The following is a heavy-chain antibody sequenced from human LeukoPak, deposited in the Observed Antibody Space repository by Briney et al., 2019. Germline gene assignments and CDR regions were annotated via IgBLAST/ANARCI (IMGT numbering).Heavy chain of an antibody. CDR2: INHSGST. CDR1: GGSFSGYY. V-gene: IGHV4-34*01. J-gene: IGHJ4*02. D-gene: IGHD2-2*01. Sequence: PSETLSLTCAVYGGSFSGYYWSWIRQPPGKGLEWTGEINHSGSTNYNPSLKSRVTISVDTSKNQFSLKLSSVTAADTAVYYCARGHLGYCSSTSCYGYYFDYWGQGTLVTVSS. CDR3: ARGHLGYCSSTSCYGYYFDY.